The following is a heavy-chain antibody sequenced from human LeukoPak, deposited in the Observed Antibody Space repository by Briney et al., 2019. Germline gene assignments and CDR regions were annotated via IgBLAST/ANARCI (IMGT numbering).Heavy chain of an antibody. CDR3: ARDNSVRDEAWWFNP. Sequence: SLKLSCKPFGYTFTGYCIHGVRQAPGQRPECIVVNSTSGGWTIYAQKFKGRVTLTRDMSTSTDYLELSSLRSEDTAVYYCARDNSVRDEAWWFNPWGQGTLVTVSS. D-gene: IGHD5-24*01. CDR1: GYTFTGYC. J-gene: IGHJ5*02. V-gene: IGHV1-46*01. CDR2: NSTSGGWT.